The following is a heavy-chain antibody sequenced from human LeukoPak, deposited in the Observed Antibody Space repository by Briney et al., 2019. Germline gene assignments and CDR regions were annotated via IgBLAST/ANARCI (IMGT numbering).Heavy chain of an antibody. D-gene: IGHD2-2*01. J-gene: IGHJ6*03. CDR1: GFTFLSYN. CDR3: ARVGRYQLPGGTYYYYYYMDV. CDR2: ISSTSSSYI. Sequence: PGGSLRLSCAASGFTFLSYNMNWVRQAPGKGLEWVSSISSTSSSYIYYADSVKGRFTISRDNAKNSLYLQMNSLRAEDTAVYYCARVGRYQLPGGTYYYYYYMDVWGKGTTVTISS. V-gene: IGHV3-21*01.